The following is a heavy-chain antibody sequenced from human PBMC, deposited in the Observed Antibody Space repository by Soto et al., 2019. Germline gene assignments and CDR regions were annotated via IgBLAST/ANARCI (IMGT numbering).Heavy chain of an antibody. CDR3: ARGDPHYYDSSGYFRY. CDR1: GGSISSGDYY. Sequence: QVQLQESGPGLVKPSQTLSLTCTVSGGSISSGDYYWSWIRQPPGKGLEWIGYIYYSGSTYYNPSLKSRVTTSVDTSKNQFSLKLSSVTAADTAVYYCARGDPHYYDSSGYFRYWGQGTLVTVSS. CDR2: IYYSGST. V-gene: IGHV4-30-4*01. J-gene: IGHJ4*02. D-gene: IGHD3-22*01.